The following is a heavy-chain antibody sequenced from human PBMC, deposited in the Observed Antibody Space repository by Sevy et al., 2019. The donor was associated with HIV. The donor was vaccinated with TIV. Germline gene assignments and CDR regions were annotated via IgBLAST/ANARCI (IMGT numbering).Heavy chain of an antibody. Sequence: ASVKVSCKASGYTFSDFYIHWVRQAPGQGLEWMVGINPKDGGTKFPQNFRGRVTVTRDTSISTVYLEVTRLTSDDAAVYYCAGDGLHWGQFDYWGPGSLVTVSS. CDR1: GYTFSDFY. V-gene: IGHV1-2*02. CDR2: INPKDGGT. CDR3: AGDGLHWGQFDY. J-gene: IGHJ4*02. D-gene: IGHD7-27*01.